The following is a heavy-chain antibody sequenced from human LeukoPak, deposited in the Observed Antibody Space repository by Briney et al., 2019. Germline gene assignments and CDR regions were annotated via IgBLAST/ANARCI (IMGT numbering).Heavy chain of an antibody. CDR1: GFIFSRYV. V-gene: IGHV3-30*04. D-gene: IGHD1-1*01. CDR2: ISYDGNNK. Sequence: PGGSLRLSCADSGFIFSRYVMDWVRQAPGKGLEWVALISYDGNNKYYADSVKGRFSISRDNSKNTLYLQMSSLRAEDTAVYYCAREYNWNGLDAFDIWGQGTMVTVSS. CDR3: AREYNWNGLDAFDI. J-gene: IGHJ3*02.